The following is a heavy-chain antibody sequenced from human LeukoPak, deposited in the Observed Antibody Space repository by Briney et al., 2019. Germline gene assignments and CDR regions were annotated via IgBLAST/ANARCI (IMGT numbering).Heavy chain of an antibody. CDR3: VRYRPAPA. Sequence: PGGSLRLSCAASGFTFSNYYMHWVRQAPGEGLAWISGINTDGSSNYYGDSVKGRFTISRDNARKTLYLLMSSLRAEDSAIYYCVRYRPAPAWGQGTLVTVAS. CDR2: INTDGSSN. V-gene: IGHV3-74*01. J-gene: IGHJ4*02. D-gene: IGHD3-16*02. CDR1: GFTFSNYY.